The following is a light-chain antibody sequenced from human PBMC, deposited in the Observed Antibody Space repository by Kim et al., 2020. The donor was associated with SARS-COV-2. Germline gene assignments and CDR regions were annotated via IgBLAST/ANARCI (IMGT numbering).Light chain of an antibody. CDR1: QSISSH. J-gene: IGKJ3*01. V-gene: IGKV1-39*01. CDR2: AAS. Sequence: DIQMTQSPSSLSASVGDRVTITCRTTQSISSHLKWYQQKPGRAPKLLISAASTLQGGVPSRFSGSGSETDFTLTISSLQPEDFATYFCQQSCSTPFTFGPGTKVDIK. CDR3: QQSCSTPFT.